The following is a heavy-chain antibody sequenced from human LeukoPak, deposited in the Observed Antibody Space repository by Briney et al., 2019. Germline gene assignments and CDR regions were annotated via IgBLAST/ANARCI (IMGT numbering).Heavy chain of an antibody. CDR1: GLTFSSYS. CDR2: ISSSSSYI. J-gene: IGHJ6*03. Sequence: GGSLRLSCAASGLTFSSYSMNWVRQAPGKGLGWVSSISSSSSYIYYADSVKGRFTISRDNAKNSLYLQMNSLRAEDTAVYYCARDSSSWYSPAYYYMDVWGKGTTVTVSS. CDR3: ARDSSSWYSPAYYYMDV. D-gene: IGHD6-13*01. V-gene: IGHV3-21*01.